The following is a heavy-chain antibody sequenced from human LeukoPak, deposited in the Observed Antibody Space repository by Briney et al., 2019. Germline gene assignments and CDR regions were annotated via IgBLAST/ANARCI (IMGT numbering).Heavy chain of an antibody. CDR3: ARSPSRDGYNNLILFEN. D-gene: IGHD5-24*01. V-gene: IGHV4-59*08. CDR2: IYYSGST. CDR1: GGSISNYY. Sequence: PSETLSLTCTVSGGSISNYYWSWIRQPPGKGLEWIWYIYYSGSTDYNPSLKSRVTISVDTSENHFSLMLTFVTAADTAVYYCARSPSRDGYNNLILFENWGQGTLVTVSS. J-gene: IGHJ4*02.